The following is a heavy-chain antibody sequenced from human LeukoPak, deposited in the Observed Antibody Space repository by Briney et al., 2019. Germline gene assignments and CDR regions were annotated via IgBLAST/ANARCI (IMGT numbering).Heavy chain of an antibody. CDR2: VYSDGTT. V-gene: IGHV4-61*02. CDR3: ARSFMGYFDL. D-gene: IGHD3-10*01. J-gene: IGHJ2*01. CDR1: GGSIGSGSYY. Sequence: SETLSLTCTVSGGSIGSGSYYWSWIRQSAGEGLEWVGRVYSDGTTIYNPSLKSRVTISVDTSKDQFSLNLNSVTAADTAVYYCARSFMGYFDLWGRGTLVIVSS.